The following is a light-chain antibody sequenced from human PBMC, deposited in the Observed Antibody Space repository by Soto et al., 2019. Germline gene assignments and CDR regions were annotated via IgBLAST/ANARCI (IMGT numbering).Light chain of an antibody. Sequence: QSALTQPASVSGSPGQSITISCTGTSNDIGANNYVSWYQHHPGKAPKILIYEAANRPSGVSHRFSGSKSGNTASLTISGLQNVDEADYLCSSYTSTTTLVFGGGTKLTVL. CDR3: SSYTSTTTLV. CDR1: SNDIGANNY. V-gene: IGLV2-14*01. CDR2: EAA. J-gene: IGLJ2*01.